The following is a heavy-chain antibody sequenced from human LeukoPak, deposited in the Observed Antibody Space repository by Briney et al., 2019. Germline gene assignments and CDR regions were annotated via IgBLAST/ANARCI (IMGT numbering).Heavy chain of an antibody. V-gene: IGHV5-10-1*01. Sequence: PGESLRISCKGSGYSFTSYWISWVRQMPGKGPEWRGRIDPSDSYTNYSPSFQGHVTISADKSISTAYLQWSSLKASDTATYYCASIGSSSWYYYYGMDVWGQGTTVTVSS. CDR1: GYSFTSYW. J-gene: IGHJ6*02. CDR3: ASIGSSSWYYYYGMDV. D-gene: IGHD6-13*01. CDR2: IDPSDSYT.